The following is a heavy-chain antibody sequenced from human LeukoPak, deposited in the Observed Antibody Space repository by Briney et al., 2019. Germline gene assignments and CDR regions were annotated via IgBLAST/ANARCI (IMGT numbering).Heavy chain of an antibody. J-gene: IGHJ4*02. Sequence: PGRSLRLPCAASGFTFSSYAMHWVRQVPGKGLEWVAVISYDGSNKYYADSVKGRFTISRDNSKNTLYLQMNSLRAEDTAVYYCARVWDGSYYFDYWGQGTLVTVSS. CDR2: ISYDGSNK. CDR3: ARVWDGSYYFDY. D-gene: IGHD1-26*01. V-gene: IGHV3-30*01. CDR1: GFTFSSYA.